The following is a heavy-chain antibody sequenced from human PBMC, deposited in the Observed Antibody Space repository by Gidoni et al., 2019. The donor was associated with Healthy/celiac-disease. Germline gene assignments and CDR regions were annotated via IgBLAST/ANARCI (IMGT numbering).Heavy chain of an antibody. V-gene: IGHV3-21*01. D-gene: IGHD2-15*01. CDR3: AREGPDIVVVVAASRSLDY. J-gene: IGHJ4*02. CDR1: GFTFSSYS. Sequence: EVQLVESGGGLVKPGGSLRLSCAASGFTFSSYSMNWVRQAPGKGLEWVSSISSSSSYIYYADSVKGRFTISRDNAKNSLYLQMNSLRAEDTAVYYCAREGPDIVVVVAASRSLDYWGQGTLVTVSS. CDR2: ISSSSSYI.